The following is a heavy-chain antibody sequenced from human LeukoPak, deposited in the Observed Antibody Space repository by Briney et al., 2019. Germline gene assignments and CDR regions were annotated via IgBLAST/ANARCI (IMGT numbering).Heavy chain of an antibody. Sequence: TGGSLRLSCAASGFTFSYYAMTWVRQAPGKGLEWVSTLSGSGGSTYYADSVKGRFTISRDNSKDTVYLQMNSLRAEDTAVYYCAKGGYSGSSRNSFDPWGQGTLVTVSS. V-gene: IGHV3-23*01. J-gene: IGHJ5*02. CDR2: LSGSGGST. CDR3: AKGGYSGSSRNSFDP. CDR1: GFTFSYYA. D-gene: IGHD6-6*01.